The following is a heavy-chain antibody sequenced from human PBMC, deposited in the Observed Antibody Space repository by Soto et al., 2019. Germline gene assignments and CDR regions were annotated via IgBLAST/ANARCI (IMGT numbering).Heavy chain of an antibody. CDR2: IIPLFGIT. CDR3: ARDGLGRSAGTCTLDAFDL. J-gene: IGHJ3*01. CDR1: AGTFNSYA. V-gene: IGHV1-69*17. Sequence: QALLEQSGAEMKKPGASLTVSCKASAGTFNSYAISWVRQAPGQGLEWMGGIIPLFGITNYEQKFQDSLTLTADRVTDNADMEQMSLTSDDTAVYYCARDGLGRSAGTCTLDAFDLWGRGTSVTVSS. D-gene: IGHD2-15*01.